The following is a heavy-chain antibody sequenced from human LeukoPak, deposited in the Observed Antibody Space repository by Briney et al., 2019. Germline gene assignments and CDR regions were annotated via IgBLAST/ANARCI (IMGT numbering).Heavy chain of an antibody. D-gene: IGHD2/OR15-2a*01. V-gene: IGHV1-2*02. J-gene: IGHJ4*02. CDR2: INPNSGGT. CDR3: ARHLVYVNSPIDY. Sequence: ASVKVSCKASGYTFTGYYMHWVRQAPGQGLEWMGWINPNSGGTNYAQKFQGRVTMTRDTSISTAYMELSRLRSDDTAVYYCARHLVYVNSPIDYWGQGTLVTVSS. CDR1: GYTFTGYY.